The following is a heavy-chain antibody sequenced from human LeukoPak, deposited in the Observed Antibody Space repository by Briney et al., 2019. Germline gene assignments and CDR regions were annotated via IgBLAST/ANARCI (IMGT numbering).Heavy chain of an antibody. J-gene: IGHJ6*03. D-gene: IGHD3-9*01. V-gene: IGHV4-38-2*02. Sequence: SETLSLTCTVSGYSISSGYYWGWIRQPPGKGLEWIGSIYHSGSTYYNPSLKSRVTISVDTSKNQFSLKLSSATAADTAVYYCARAFFDYPPPYYYYYMDVWGKGTTVTVSS. CDR3: ARAFFDYPPPYYYYYMDV. CDR1: GYSISSGYY. CDR2: IYHSGST.